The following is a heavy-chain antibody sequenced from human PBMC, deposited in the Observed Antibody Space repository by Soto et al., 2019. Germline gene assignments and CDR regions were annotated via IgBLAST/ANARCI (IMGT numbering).Heavy chain of an antibody. CDR1: GYTFTSYY. J-gene: IGHJ5*02. V-gene: IGHV1-46*01. CDR2: INPSGGST. D-gene: IGHD5-12*01. CDR3: ARGTFRVATMGGFDP. Sequence: QVQLVQSGAEVKKPGASVKVSCKASGYTFTSYYMHWVRQAPGQGLEWMGIINPSGGSTSYAQKFQGRVTMTRDTSTSTVYMELSSLRSEDTAVYYCARGTFRVATMGGFDPWGQGTLVTVSS.